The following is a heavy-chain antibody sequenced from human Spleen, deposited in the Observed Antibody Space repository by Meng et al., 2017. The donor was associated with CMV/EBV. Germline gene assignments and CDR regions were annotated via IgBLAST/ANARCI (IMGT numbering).Heavy chain of an antibody. CDR3: ARGRTGDLSYFDY. CDR2: ISAYNGNT. CDR1: GYTFTNYG. D-gene: IGHD7-27*01. V-gene: IGHV1-18*01. J-gene: IGHJ4*02. Sequence: ASVKVSCKASGYTFTNYGISWVRQAPGQGLERMGWISAYNGNTNYEQKLQGRITMTTDTSTSTAYMELRSLRSDDTAVYYCARGRTGDLSYFDYWGQGTLVTVSS.